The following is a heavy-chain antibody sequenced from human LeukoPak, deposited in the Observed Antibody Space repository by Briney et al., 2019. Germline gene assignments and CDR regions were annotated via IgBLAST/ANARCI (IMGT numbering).Heavy chain of an antibody. CDR2: MSRSSTYI. CDR1: GSTFSSYD. CDR3: ARELYDSSGYVFDY. D-gene: IGHD3-22*01. V-gene: IGHV3-21*01. J-gene: IGHJ4*02. Sequence: GGSLRLSCAASGSTFSSYDMNWVRQAPGKGLEWVSSMSRSSTYIYYTDSVKGRFTISRDNAKNSLYLQMNSLRAEDTAVYYCARELYDSSGYVFDYWGQGTLVTVSS.